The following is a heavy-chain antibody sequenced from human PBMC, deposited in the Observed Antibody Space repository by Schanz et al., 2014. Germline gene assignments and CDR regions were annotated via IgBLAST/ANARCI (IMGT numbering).Heavy chain of an antibody. CDR1: EFTFSTDA. J-gene: IGHJ4*02. CDR2: ISASGGDT. V-gene: IGHV3-23*01. D-gene: IGHD6-25*01. CDR3: AKVRYSSGWRGDYFDE. Sequence: DVHLLESGGGLVQPGGSLRLSCAASEFTFSTDAMSWVRQAPGKGLEWLSVISASGGDTYYADSVKGRFTISRDNSKNTLYLQMNSLRAADAAVYYCAKVRYSSGWRGDYFDEWGQGTLVTVAS.